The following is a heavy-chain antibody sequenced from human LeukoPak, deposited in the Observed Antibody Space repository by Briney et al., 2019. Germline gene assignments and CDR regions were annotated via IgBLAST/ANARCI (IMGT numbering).Heavy chain of an antibody. Sequence: ASVKVSCKASGYTFTSYGIGWVRQAPGQGLEWMGWISTYNGKRNYAQKFQDRVTMTTDTSTSTAYMELRSLRSDDTAIYHCAKNYYYDNTGYSGAFDIWGQGTMVTVSS. D-gene: IGHD3-22*01. CDR1: GYTFTSYG. CDR3: AKNYYYDNTGYSGAFDI. CDR2: ISTYNGKR. V-gene: IGHV1-18*01. J-gene: IGHJ3*02.